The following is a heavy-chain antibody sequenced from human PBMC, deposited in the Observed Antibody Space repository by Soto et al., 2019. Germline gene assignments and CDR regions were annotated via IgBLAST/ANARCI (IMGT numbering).Heavy chain of an antibody. V-gene: IGHV5-51*01. J-gene: IGHJ6*02. D-gene: IGHD6-6*01. CDR2: IYPGESGT. CDR1: GYSFTSYW. Sequence: GESLKISCKGSGYSFTSYWLGWVRQLPATGLEWVGVIYPGESGTSYSPSFQGQVTISADKSIHTAYLPGSSLKASGTAMYCFDYPACYSSSSPDYYYGMDVWGQGTMVTVSS. CDR3: DYPACYSSSSPDYYYGMDV.